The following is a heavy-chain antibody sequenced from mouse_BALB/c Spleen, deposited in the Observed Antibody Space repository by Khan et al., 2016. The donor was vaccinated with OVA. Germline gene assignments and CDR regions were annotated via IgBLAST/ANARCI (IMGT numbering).Heavy chain of an antibody. CDR3: ARSNYGPFAY. CDR2: ISSGGDNT. CDR1: GFTFSSFT. V-gene: IGHV5-9*03. J-gene: IGHJ3*01. Sequence: EVELVESGGGLVKPGGSLKLSCAASGFTFSSFTMSWVRQTPENRLAWVASISSGGDNTYYPDSVKGRFTISRDNAKNNLYLQVSSLRSEDTALYYCARSNYGPFAYWGQGTLVTVSA. D-gene: IGHD1-1*02.